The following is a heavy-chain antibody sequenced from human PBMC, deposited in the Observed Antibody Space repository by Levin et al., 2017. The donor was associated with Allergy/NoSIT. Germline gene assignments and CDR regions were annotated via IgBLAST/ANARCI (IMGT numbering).Heavy chain of an antibody. Sequence: ASVKVSCKASGYTFTGYYMHWVRQAPGQGLEWMGWINPNSGGTNYAQKFQGRVTMTRDTSISTAYMELSRLRSDDTAVYYCARAPGYSGSPTDYWGQGTLVTVSS. D-gene: IGHD5-12*01. CDR2: INPNSGGT. CDR3: ARAPGYSGSPTDY. V-gene: IGHV1-2*02. CDR1: GYTFTGYY. J-gene: IGHJ4*02.